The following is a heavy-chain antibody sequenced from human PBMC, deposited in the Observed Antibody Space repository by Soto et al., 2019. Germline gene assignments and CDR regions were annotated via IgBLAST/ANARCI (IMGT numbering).Heavy chain of an antibody. CDR3: ARDLLFARDYYYGMDV. CDR2: IGTAGDT. Sequence: GGSLGLACAASGFTFSSYDMHWVRQATGKGLEWGSAIGTAGDTYYPGTVKGRLTIPRENAKHSLYLQMNSLRAEDTAVYYCARDLLFARDYYYGMDVWGQGTTVTVSS. J-gene: IGHJ6*02. CDR1: GFTFSSYD. D-gene: IGHD3-10*01. V-gene: IGHV3-13*01.